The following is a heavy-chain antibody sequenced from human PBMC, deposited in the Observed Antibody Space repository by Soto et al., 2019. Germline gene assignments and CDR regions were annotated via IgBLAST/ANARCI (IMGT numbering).Heavy chain of an antibody. CDR3: ARGARLLDIVVVVAAPYFDY. V-gene: IGHV1-2*04. CDR2: INPNSGGT. Sequence: ASVKVSCKASGYTFTNYGITWVRQAPGQGLEWMGWINPNSGGTNYAQKFQGWVTMTRDTSISTAYMELSRLRSDDTAVYYCARGARLLDIVVVVAAPYFDYWGQGTLVTVSS. D-gene: IGHD2-15*01. J-gene: IGHJ4*02. CDR1: GYTFTNYG.